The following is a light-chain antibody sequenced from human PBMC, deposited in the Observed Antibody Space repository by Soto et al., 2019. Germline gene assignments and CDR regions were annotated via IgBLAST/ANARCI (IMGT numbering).Light chain of an antibody. CDR2: LNSDGSH. Sequence: QLVLTQSPSASASLGASVKLTCTLSSGHSSYAIAWHQQQPEKGPRYLMKLNSDGSHGKGDGIPDRFSGSSSGAERYLTISSLQSEDEADYYCQTWGTGTHVVFGGGTKLTVL. J-gene: IGLJ2*01. V-gene: IGLV4-69*01. CDR1: SGHSSYA. CDR3: QTWGTGTHVV.